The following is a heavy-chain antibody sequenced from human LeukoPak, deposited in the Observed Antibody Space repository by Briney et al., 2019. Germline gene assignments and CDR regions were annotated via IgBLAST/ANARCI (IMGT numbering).Heavy chain of an antibody. Sequence: ASVKVSFNSSGYTFTSYYLHWARQAPGQGLEWMGIINPRGGSTSYAQKFQGRVTMTWDTSTCTFYMELSSLRSEDTAVYYCAKGLSSNSCYGLCYYYGMDVWGQGTTVTVSS. J-gene: IGHJ6*02. D-gene: IGHD2-2*01. V-gene: IGHV1-46*01. CDR2: INPRGGST. CDR1: GYTFTSYY. CDR3: AKGLSSNSCYGLCYYYGMDV.